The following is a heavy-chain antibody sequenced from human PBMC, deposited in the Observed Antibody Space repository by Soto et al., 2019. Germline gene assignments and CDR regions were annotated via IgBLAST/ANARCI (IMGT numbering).Heavy chain of an antibody. CDR2: IIPIFGTA. J-gene: IGHJ3*02. CDR1: GGTFSSYA. V-gene: IGHV1-69*13. CDR3: ARGGYSSSPRAFDI. Sequence: GASVKVSCKASGGTFSSYAISWVRQAPGQGLEWMGGIIPIFGTANYAQKFQGRVTITADESTSTAYMELSSLRSEGTAVYYCARGGYSSSPRAFDIWGQGTMVTVSS. D-gene: IGHD6-13*01.